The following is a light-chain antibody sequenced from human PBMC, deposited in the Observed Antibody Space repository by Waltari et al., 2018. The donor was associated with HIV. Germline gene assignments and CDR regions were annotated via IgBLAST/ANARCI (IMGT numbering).Light chain of an antibody. V-gene: IGLV2-14*03. Sequence: SVVTQPASVSGFPGQSVTISCTGTDSDFGYGNFVSWYQQHPGKAPKVILFGLDSRASGVEDRFSRSKSGYTASLTISGLRTEDEANYYCSSVTKDFTVIFGGGTKVTIL. J-gene: IGLJ2*01. CDR3: SSVTKDFTVI. CDR2: GLD. CDR1: DSDFGYGNF.